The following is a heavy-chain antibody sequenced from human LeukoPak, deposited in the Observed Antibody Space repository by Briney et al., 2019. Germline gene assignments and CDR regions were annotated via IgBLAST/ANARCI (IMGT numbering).Heavy chain of an antibody. CDR3: ARGGDRRGFDY. J-gene: IGHJ4*02. CDR1: GGSISSGGYY. CDR2: IYDSGTT. D-gene: IGHD1-14*01. V-gene: IGHV4-31*03. Sequence: SETLSLTCIVSGGSISSGGYYCSWVRQHPGKGLEWIGYIYDSGTTYYNPSLKSRVSISVDTSKNQFSLKLSSVTAADTAVYYCARGGDRRGFDYWGQGTLVTVSS.